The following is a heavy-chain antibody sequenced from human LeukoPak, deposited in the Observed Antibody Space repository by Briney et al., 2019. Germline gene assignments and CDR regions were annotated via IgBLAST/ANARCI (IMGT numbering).Heavy chain of an antibody. J-gene: IGHJ3*02. CDR2: INPNSGGT. V-gene: IGHV1-2*04. CDR1: GYTFTGYY. Sequence: ASVKVSCKASGYTFTGYYMHWVRQAPGQGLEWMGWINPNSGGTNYAQKFQGWVTTTRDTSISTAYMELSRLRSDDTAVYYCARGPPPGDYVGGDAFDIWGQGTMVTVSS. CDR3: ARGPPPGDYVGGDAFDI. D-gene: IGHD4-17*01.